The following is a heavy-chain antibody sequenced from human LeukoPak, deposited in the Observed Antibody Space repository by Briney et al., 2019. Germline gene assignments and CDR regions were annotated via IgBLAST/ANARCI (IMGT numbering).Heavy chain of an antibody. Sequence: GGSLRLSCAASGFTFSSYSMNWVRQAPGKGLEWVSSISSSSSYIYYADSVKGRFTISRDNAKNSLYLQMNSLRAEDTAVYYCASPGSVHRPFDYWGQVTLVTVSS. D-gene: IGHD3-10*01. CDR2: ISSSSSYI. V-gene: IGHV3-21*01. CDR1: GFTFSSYS. J-gene: IGHJ4*02. CDR3: ASPGSVHRPFDY.